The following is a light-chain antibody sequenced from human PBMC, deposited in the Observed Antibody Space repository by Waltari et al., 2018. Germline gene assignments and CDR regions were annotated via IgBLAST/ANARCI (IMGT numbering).Light chain of an antibody. CDR2: WAS. Sequence: DIVMTQSPESLAVSLGERATINCKSSRGVLYSSNNKNYLAWYQQKPGQRPKLLIYWASSRESGVPDRFSGSGSGTDFTLTISSLQAEDVALYYCQQYYSIPFTFGPGTKVDIK. J-gene: IGKJ3*01. V-gene: IGKV4-1*01. CDR3: QQYYSIPFT. CDR1: RGVLYSSNNKNY.